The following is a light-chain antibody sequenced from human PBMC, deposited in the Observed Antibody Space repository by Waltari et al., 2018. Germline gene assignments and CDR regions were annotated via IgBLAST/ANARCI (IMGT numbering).Light chain of an antibody. CDR2: GST. V-gene: IGLV1-40*01. CDR1: GSNIGAGSD. CDR3: QSYDTTLSVV. J-gene: IGLJ3*02. Sequence: QSVLTQPPSVSGAPGQRVTISCTGSGSNIGAGSDVHWYQQLPRAAPKLLIYGSTSRPLGVPDRFFGSTSGTSAFLAITGLQAEDEADYYCQSYDTTLSVVFGGGTKLTVL.